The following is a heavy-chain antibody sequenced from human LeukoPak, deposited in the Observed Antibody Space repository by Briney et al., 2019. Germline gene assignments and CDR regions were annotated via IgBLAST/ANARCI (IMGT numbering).Heavy chain of an antibody. V-gene: IGHV3-23*01. D-gene: IGHD3-10*01. CDR2: ISGTGGST. J-gene: IGHJ6*02. Sequence: PGGSLRLSCAASGFTFSSYFMIWVRQAPGKGLEWVSGISGTGGSTYYTDSVKGRFTISRDNSKNTLYLQMNSLRAEDTAVYYCVGGSGSFPNYGMDVWGQGTTVTVSS. CDR1: GFTFSSYF. CDR3: VGGSGSFPNYGMDV.